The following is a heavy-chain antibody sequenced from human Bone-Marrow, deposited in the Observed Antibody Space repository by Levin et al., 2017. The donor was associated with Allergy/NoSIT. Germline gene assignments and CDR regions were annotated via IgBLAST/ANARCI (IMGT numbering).Heavy chain of an antibody. Sequence: LSQTLSLTCTVSTDSLNGYYWNWIRQAPGSGLEWIGLVHYTGTTNYNPSLKSRVIISVDTSKNQFSLNLRSVTSADTAVYFCARSPRAVVTARYFDFWSRGTLVTVSS. CDR3: ARSPRAVVTARYFDF. D-gene: IGHD2-21*02. J-gene: IGHJ4*02. V-gene: IGHV4-59*01. CDR2: VHYTGTT. CDR1: TDSLNGYY.